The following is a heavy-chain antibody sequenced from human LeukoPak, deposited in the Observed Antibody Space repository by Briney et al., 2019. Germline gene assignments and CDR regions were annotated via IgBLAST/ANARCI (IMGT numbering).Heavy chain of an antibody. CDR1: GFTFSSYG. D-gene: IGHD2-15*01. V-gene: IGHV3-30*03. CDR3: ASPAIGYCSGGSCYGGDAFDI. J-gene: IGHJ3*02. Sequence: GGSLGLSCAASGFTFSSYGMHWVRQAPGKGLEWVAVISYDGSNKYYADSVKGRFTISRDNAKNSLYLQMNSLRAEDTAVYYCASPAIGYCSGGSCYGGDAFDIWGQGTMVTVSS. CDR2: ISYDGSNK.